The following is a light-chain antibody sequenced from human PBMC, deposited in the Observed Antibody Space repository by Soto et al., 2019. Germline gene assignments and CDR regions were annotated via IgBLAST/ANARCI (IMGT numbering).Light chain of an antibody. CDR2: EVS. Sequence: DIVMSQTPLSLSVTPGQPASISCRSSQSLLSSGGETYLFWYLQRPAQSPQLLIYEVSNRISAVPDRISGSGSGTDFTLKISRVEAEDAGVYYCMQSTQLPLTFGQGTRLEVK. CDR3: MQSTQLPLT. J-gene: IGKJ5*01. CDR1: QSLLSSGGETY. V-gene: IGKV2D-29*02.